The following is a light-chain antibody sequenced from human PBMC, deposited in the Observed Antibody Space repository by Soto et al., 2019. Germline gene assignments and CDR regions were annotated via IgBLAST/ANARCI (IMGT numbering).Light chain of an antibody. CDR1: QGISNY. Sequence: DIQLTQSPSFLSASVGDRVTISCRASQGISNYLGWYQQKPGKAPKLVINAASTLQSGVPSRFSGSGSGTEFTLTISSLQPEDFANYYCLQFNDYPITIVQGTRLEIK. J-gene: IGKJ5*01. CDR2: AAS. CDR3: LQFNDYPIT. V-gene: IGKV1-9*01.